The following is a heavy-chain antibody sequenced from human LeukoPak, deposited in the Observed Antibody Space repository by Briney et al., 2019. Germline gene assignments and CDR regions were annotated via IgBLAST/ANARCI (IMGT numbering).Heavy chain of an antibody. CDR3: IVVVTAIPH. CDR1: GYTFTSYG. D-gene: IGHD2-21*02. V-gene: IGHV1-18*01. J-gene: IGHJ4*02. CDR2: ISVYNGNT. Sequence: GASVKVSCKASGYTFTSYGINWVRQAPGQGLEWMGWISVYNGNTNHAQKLQGRVTMTTDTSTSTAYMELRSLTSDDTAVYYAIVVVTAIPHWGQGTPVTVSS.